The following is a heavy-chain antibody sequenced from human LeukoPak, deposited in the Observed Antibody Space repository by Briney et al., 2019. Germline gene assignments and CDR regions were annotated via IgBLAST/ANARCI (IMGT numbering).Heavy chain of an antibody. CDR1: GGTFSSYA. J-gene: IGHJ5*02. Sequence: SVKVSCKASGGTFSSYAISWVRQAPGQGLEWMGGIIPIFGTANYAQKFQGRVTITADESTSTAYMELSSLRSEDTAVYYCAKVRRYDSSGSKNWFDPWGQGTLVTVSS. D-gene: IGHD3-22*01. CDR2: IIPIFGTA. CDR3: AKVRRYDSSGSKNWFDP. V-gene: IGHV1-69*01.